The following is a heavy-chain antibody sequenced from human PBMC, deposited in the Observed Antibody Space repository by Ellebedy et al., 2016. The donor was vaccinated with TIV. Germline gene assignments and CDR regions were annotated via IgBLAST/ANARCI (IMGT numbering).Heavy chain of an antibody. V-gene: IGHV3-30*02. CDR2: IRYDGSNK. Sequence: PGGSLRLSCAASGFTFSNFGMHWVRQAPGKGLEWVAFIRYDGSNKYYADSVKGRFTISRDKSKDTLYLQMNSLRGEDTAVYYCAKDLAMWFGDPYYYHYGMDVWGQGTTVAVSS. CDR3: AKDLAMWFGDPYYYHYGMDV. J-gene: IGHJ6*02. D-gene: IGHD3-10*01. CDR1: GFTFSNFG.